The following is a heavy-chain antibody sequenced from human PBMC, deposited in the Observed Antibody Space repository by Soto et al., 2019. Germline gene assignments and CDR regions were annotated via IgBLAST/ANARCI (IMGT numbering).Heavy chain of an antibody. CDR1: GYRFETYA. CDR2: ISAYNIDT. Sequence: QVQLVQSGAEVKKPGASVKVSCKSSGYRFETYAMRWVRQAPGQGLEWMGWISAYNIDTYYAQKFQDRVPMTTHTSRGTAYMELRSLTSDDTGVYYCARGHGEIIGAMDVWGEGTTVTVSS. J-gene: IGHJ6*03. CDR3: ARGHGEIIGAMDV. V-gene: IGHV1-18*01. D-gene: IGHD3-3*01.